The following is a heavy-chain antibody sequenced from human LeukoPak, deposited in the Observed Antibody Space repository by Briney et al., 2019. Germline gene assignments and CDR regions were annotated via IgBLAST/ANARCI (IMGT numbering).Heavy chain of an antibody. J-gene: IGHJ4*02. D-gene: IGHD6-6*01. CDR1: GFTFSSYW. V-gene: IGHV3-7*01. Sequence: PGGSLRLSCAASGFTFSSYWMSWVRQAPGKGLEWVANIKQDGSEKYYVDSVKGRFTISRDNAKNSLYLQMNSLRAEDTAVYYCARGIAARRYYFDYWGQGTLATVSS. CDR2: IKQDGSEK. CDR3: ARGIAARRYYFDY.